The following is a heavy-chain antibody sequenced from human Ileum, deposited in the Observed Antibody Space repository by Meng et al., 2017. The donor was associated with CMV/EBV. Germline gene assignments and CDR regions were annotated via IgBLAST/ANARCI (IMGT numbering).Heavy chain of an antibody. Sequence: GESLKISCPGSGYSFTNYWIGWVRQMPGKGLEWMGIIYPSDSDTRYSPSFQGQVTISVDKSNSTAYLQWSGLQASDTAIYYCARPRDRGAARPNYFDYWGQGTLVTVSS. D-gene: IGHD6-6*01. CDR2: IYPSDSDT. CDR3: ARPRDRGAARPNYFDY. CDR1: GYSFTNYW. J-gene: IGHJ4*02. V-gene: IGHV5-51*01.